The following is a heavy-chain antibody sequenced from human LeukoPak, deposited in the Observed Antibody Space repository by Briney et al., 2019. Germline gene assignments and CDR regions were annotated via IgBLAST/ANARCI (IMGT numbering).Heavy chain of an antibody. V-gene: IGHV3-7*01. D-gene: IGHD4-17*01. CDR2: IKQDGSDK. CDR1: GFTFSNYW. CDR3: AREAYGDPLDY. Sequence: PGGSLRLSCAASGFTFSNYWMSWVRQAPGKGLEWVANIKQDGSDKYYVDSVKGRFTISRDNAKNSLYLQMNSLRAEDTAVYYCAREAYGDPLDYWGQGTLVTVSS. J-gene: IGHJ4*02.